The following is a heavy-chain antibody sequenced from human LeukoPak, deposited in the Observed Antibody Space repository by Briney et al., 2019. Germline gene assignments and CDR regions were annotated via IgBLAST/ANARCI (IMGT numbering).Heavy chain of an antibody. CDR1: GGSISSSSYY. D-gene: IGHD3-22*01. J-gene: IGHJ3*02. V-gene: IGHV4-39*02. CDR2: IYYSGSTY. CDR3: AKEYASSGYFATWVNAFDI. Sequence: SETLSLTCTVSGGSISSSSYYWGWIRQHPGKGLEWIGSIYYSGSTYYYNPSLKSRVTISVDTSKNQFSLKLSSVTAADTAVYYCAKEYASSGYFATWVNAFDIWGQGTMVTVSS.